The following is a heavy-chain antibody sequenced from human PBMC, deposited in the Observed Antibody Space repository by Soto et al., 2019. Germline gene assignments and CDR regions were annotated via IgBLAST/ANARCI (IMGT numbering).Heavy chain of an antibody. V-gene: IGHV3-30-3*01. CDR2: ISYDENNR. D-gene: IGHD6-6*01. Sequence: GGSLRLSCAASGFTFRSYAMHWVGQAPGKGLEWVATISYDENNRYYTDSVKGRFTISRDNAKNTLHLQMNSLRAEDTAIYYCVSDLLHSSSSGTNYWGQGALVTVSS. CDR3: VSDLLHSSSSGTNY. CDR1: GFTFRSYA. J-gene: IGHJ4*02.